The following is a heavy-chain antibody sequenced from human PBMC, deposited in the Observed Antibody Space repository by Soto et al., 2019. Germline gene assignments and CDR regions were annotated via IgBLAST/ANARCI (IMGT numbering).Heavy chain of an antibody. Sequence: SETLSLTCAVYGGSFSGYYWSWIRQPPGKGLEWIGEINHSGSTNYNPSLKSRVTISVDTSKNQFSLKLSSVTAADTAVYYCARCDTFRYMCSKDVWGKGTTVTVSS. CDR1: GGSFSGYY. J-gene: IGHJ6*04. CDR2: INHSGST. D-gene: IGHD3-9*01. V-gene: IGHV4-34*01. CDR3: ARCDTFRYMCSKDV.